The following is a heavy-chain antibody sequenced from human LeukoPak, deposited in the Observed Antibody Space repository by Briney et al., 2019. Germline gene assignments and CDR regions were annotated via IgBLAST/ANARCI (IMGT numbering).Heavy chain of an antibody. V-gene: IGHV4-39*01. Sequence: SETLSLTCTVSGGSISISSYYWGWIRQPPGKGLEWIGSIYYSGSTYYNPSLKSRVTISVDTSKNQFSLKLSSVTAADTAGYSFAKHDNLTGYLHNDLEMGVWGKGTTVTVSS. CDR3: AKHDNLTGYLHNDLEMGV. J-gene: IGHJ6*04. CDR1: GGSISISSYY. D-gene: IGHD3-9*01. CDR2: IYYSGST.